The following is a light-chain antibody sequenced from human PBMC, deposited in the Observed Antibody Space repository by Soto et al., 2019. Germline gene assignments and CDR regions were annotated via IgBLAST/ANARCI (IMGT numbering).Light chain of an antibody. J-gene: IGKJ4*01. V-gene: IGKV1-5*01. CDR1: QSISSW. CDR2: DAS. CDR3: QQAYSFPRT. Sequence: DIQMTQSPSTLSASVGDRVTITCRASQSISSWLAWYQQKPGKAPKLLIYDASSLESGVPSRFSGSGSGTEFTLTINSLQPEDFATYYCQQAYSFPRTFGGGTKVDIK.